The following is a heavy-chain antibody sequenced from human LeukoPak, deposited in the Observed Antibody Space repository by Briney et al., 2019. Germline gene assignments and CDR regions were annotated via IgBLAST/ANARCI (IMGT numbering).Heavy chain of an antibody. CDR1: GFTFSSYG. D-gene: IGHD4-11*01. Sequence: GRSLRLSCAASGFTFSSYGMHWVRQAPGKGLEWVAVICYDGSNKYYADSVKGRFTISRDNSKNTLYLQMISLRAEDTAVYYCARRMTTYWFDPWGQGTLVTVSS. CDR2: ICYDGSNK. J-gene: IGHJ5*02. CDR3: ARRMTTYWFDP. V-gene: IGHV3-33*01.